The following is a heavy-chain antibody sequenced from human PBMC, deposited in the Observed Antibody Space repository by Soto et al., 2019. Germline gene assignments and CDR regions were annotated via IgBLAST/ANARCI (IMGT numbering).Heavy chain of an antibody. CDR2: ISSSSSTI. D-gene: IGHD3-3*01. Sequence: GGSLRLSCAASGFTFSSYSMNWVRQAPGKGLEWVSYISSSSSTIYYADSVKGRFTISRDNAKNSLYLQMNSLRDEDTAVYYCAGIGARRITIFGVVPSYYGMDVWGQGTTVTVSS. J-gene: IGHJ6*02. V-gene: IGHV3-48*02. CDR1: GFTFSSYS. CDR3: AGIGARRITIFGVVPSYYGMDV.